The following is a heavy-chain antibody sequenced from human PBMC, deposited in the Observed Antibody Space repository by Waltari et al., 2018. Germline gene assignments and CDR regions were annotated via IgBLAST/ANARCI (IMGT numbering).Heavy chain of an antibody. CDR1: GGSFSGYY. Sequence: QVQLQQWGAGLLKPSETLSLTCAVYGGSFSGYYWSWIRQPPGKGLEWIGEINHSGSTNYNPAPKGRVTISVDTSKNQFSLKLSSVTAADTAVYYCARGPIAARPPRSFDYWGQGTLVTVSS. V-gene: IGHV4-34*01. CDR2: INHSGST. CDR3: ARGPIAARPPRSFDY. J-gene: IGHJ4*02. D-gene: IGHD6-6*01.